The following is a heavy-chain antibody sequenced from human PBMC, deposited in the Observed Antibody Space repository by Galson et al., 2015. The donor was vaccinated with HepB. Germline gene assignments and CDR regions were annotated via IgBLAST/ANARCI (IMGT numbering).Heavy chain of an antibody. CDR1: GGSIISDGYY. J-gene: IGHJ6*02. D-gene: IGHD3-22*01. V-gene: IGHV4-30-4*01. CDR3: ARSITTGDSYGMDV. Sequence: LSLTCTVSGGSIISDGYYWRWIRQPPGKGLAWVGYVYYIENTYYNPSLKSRVSISVDTSKNQFSLKLSSVTAADTAMYYCARSITTGDSYGMDVWGQGTTGTVSS. CDR2: VYYIENT.